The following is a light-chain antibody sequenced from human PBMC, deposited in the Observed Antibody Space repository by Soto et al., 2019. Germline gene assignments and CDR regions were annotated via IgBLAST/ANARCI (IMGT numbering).Light chain of an antibody. V-gene: IGKV3-20*01. CDR1: QSVSSSN. Sequence: EIVLTQSPGTLSLSPGERATLSCRASQSVSSSNLAWYQQKPGQAPRLLIYGASSRATGIPDRLSGSGSGTDFTLTISRLEPEDFAVYSCQQYGTSPWTFGQGTKVEIK. CDR2: GAS. CDR3: QQYGTSPWT. J-gene: IGKJ1*01.